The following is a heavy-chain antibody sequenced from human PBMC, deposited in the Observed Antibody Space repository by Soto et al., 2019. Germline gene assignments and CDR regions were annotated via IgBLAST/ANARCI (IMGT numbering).Heavy chain of an antibody. CDR1: GYTFTGYY. CDR3: ARGIAAGLTSSSHFDY. Sequence: ASVKVSCKASGYTFTGYYMHWVRQAPGQGLEWMGWINPNSGGTNYAQKFQGWVTMTRDTSISTAYMELSRLRSDDTAVYYCARGIAAGLTSSSHFDYWGQGTLVTVSS. D-gene: IGHD6-13*01. V-gene: IGHV1-2*04. J-gene: IGHJ4*02. CDR2: INPNSGGT.